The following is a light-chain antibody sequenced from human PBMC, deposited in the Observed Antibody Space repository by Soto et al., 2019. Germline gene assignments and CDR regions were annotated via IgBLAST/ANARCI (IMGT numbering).Light chain of an antibody. J-gene: IGKJ4*01. CDR3: QKRSHCPLT. V-gene: IGKV3-11*01. CDR2: DAS. Sequence: EIVLTQSPATLSLSPGERATLSCRASQSVSRYLAWYQQKPGQAPRLLIYDASNRAIGIPARFSGSGSGTDLSLTISSLEHEAFNVYSRQKRSHCPLTLGGGTKVDTK. CDR1: QSVSRY.